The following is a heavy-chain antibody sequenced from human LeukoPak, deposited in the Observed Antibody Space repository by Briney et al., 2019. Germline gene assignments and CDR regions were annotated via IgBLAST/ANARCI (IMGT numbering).Heavy chain of an antibody. D-gene: IGHD3-3*01. CDR1: GYTLTEVS. CDR2: FDHEGSAT. V-gene: IGHV1-24*01. J-gene: IGHJ4*02. CDR3: ATPQPGRFFVDYFDY. Sequence: ASVKVSCNVSGYTLTEVSIHWVRQAPGKGFEWMGGFDHEGSATIYGQKFQGRVTMTEDTSKDTAYMELNSLRSEDTAVFYCATPQPGRFFVDYFDYWGQGTLVTVSS.